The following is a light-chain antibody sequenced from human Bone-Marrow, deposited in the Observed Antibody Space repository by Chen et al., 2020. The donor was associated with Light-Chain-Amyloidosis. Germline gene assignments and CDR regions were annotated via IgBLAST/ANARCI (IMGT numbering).Light chain of an antibody. V-gene: IGKV3-20*01. CDR3: QQYGTSPRT. Sequence: EIVLTQSPGTLSLSPGERATLSCRASQSVSSTYLAWYQQKPGQAPRLLIYGVSSRATGIPDGFSGSGSGTDFTLTISRLEPEDFAVYYCQQYGTSPRTFGPGTKVDIK. CDR1: QSVSSTY. J-gene: IGKJ3*01. CDR2: GVS.